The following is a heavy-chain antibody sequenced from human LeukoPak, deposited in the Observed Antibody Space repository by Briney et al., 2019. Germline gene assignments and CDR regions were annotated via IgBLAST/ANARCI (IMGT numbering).Heavy chain of an antibody. CDR3: AKDPGYYYGSGSWGKTGYFDY. J-gene: IGHJ4*02. Sequence: PGGSLRLSCAASGFTFSSYGMSWVRQAPGKGLEWVSAISGSGGSTYYADSVKGRFTISRDNSKNTLYLQMNSLRAEDTAVYYCAKDPGYYYGSGSWGKTGYFDYWGQGTLVTVSS. CDR1: GFTFSSYG. CDR2: ISGSGGST. V-gene: IGHV3-23*01. D-gene: IGHD3-10*01.